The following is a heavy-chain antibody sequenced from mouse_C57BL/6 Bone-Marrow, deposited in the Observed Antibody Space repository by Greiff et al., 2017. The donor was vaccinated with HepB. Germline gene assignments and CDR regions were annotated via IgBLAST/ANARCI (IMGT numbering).Heavy chain of an antibody. Sequence: VKPGASVKMSCKASGYTFTSYWITWVKQRPGQGLEWIGDIYPGSGSTNYNEKFKSKATLTVDTSSSTAYMQLSSLTSEDSAVYYCARGLLTRGYWGQGTTLTVSS. D-gene: IGHD1-1*01. CDR2: IYPGSGST. CDR1: GYTFTSYW. CDR3: ARGLLTRGY. V-gene: IGHV1-55*01. J-gene: IGHJ2*01.